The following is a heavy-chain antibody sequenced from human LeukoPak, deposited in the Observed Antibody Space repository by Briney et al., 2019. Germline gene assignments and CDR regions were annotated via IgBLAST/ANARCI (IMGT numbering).Heavy chain of an antibody. CDR3: ARGTGARSSGFDP. V-gene: IGHV4-59*01. J-gene: IGHJ5*02. CDR1: GDSISSYY. CDR2: ISYSGST. D-gene: IGHD7-27*01. Sequence: SETLSLTCTVSGDSISSYYWSWIRQPPGKGLEWIGFISYSGSTNYNPSLKSRVTISIDTSTNQFSLKLKSVTAADTAVYYCARGTGARSSGFDPWGQGTLVTVSS.